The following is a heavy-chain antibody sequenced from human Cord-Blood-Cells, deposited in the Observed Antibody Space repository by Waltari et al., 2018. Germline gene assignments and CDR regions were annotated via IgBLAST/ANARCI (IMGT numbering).Heavy chain of an antibody. CDR1: GGSVSSGSYY. CDR3: AREGRLYDFWSGYDY. J-gene: IGHJ4*02. V-gene: IGHV4-61*01. Sequence: QVQLQESGPGLVKPSETLSLTCTVSGGSVSSGSYYWTWIRHPPGKGLEWIGYIYYSGSTNYNPSLKSRVTISVDTSKNQFSLKLSSVTAADTAVYYCAREGRLYDFWSGYDYWGQGTLVTVSS. CDR2: IYYSGST. D-gene: IGHD3-3*01.